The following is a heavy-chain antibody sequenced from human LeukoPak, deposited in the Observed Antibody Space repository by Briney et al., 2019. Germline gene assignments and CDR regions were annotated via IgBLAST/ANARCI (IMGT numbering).Heavy chain of an antibody. Sequence: SETLSLTCTVSGGSISGYHGSWFRQPPGKGLEWIGYIDYTWNTNYSPSLKSRVTMSLDMTKNQFSLEMNSVTAADTAIFYCARLDRPGGRTGDVFDIWGQGTMVTVSS. CDR3: ARLDRPGGRTGDVFDI. CDR2: IDYTWNT. J-gene: IGHJ3*02. V-gene: IGHV4-59*08. CDR1: GGSISGYH. D-gene: IGHD3-22*01.